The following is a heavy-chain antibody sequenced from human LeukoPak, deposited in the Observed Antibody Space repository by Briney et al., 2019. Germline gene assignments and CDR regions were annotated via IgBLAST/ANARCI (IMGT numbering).Heavy chain of an antibody. CDR3: ANKNEAGGGSCYYY. D-gene: IGHD2-15*01. Sequence: GGSLRLSCAASGFRFSIYSMNWVRQAPGKGLEWVSVISSGGGDIYYADSVKGRFTISRDNSKNTLYLQMNSLRAEDTAVYYCANKNEAGGGSCYYYWGQGTLVTVSS. V-gene: IGHV3-23*01. CDR1: GFRFSIYS. CDR2: ISSGGGDI. J-gene: IGHJ4*02.